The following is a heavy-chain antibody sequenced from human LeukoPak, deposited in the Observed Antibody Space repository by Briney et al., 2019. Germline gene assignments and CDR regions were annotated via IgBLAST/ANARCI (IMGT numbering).Heavy chain of an antibody. CDR3: ARGLLRGYYYYYMDA. D-gene: IGHD3-10*01. V-gene: IGHV4-34*01. Sequence: RPSETLSLTCAVYGGSFSGYYWSWIRQPPGKGLEWIGEINHSGSTNYNPSLKSRVTISVDTSKNQFSLKLSSVTAADTAVYYCARGLLRGYYYYYMDAWGKGTTVTVSS. J-gene: IGHJ6*03. CDR1: GGSFSGYY. CDR2: INHSGST.